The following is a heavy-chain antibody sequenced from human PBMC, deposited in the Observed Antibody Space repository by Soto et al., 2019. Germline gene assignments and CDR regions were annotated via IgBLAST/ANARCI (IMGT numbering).Heavy chain of an antibody. V-gene: IGHV2-5*02. CDR2: IYWDDEK. D-gene: IGHD3-3*01. Sequence: QITLNESGPTLVKPTETLTLTCTFSGFSLSTSGVGVGWILQSPGKAPEWLALIYWDDEKRYSASLKSRLTISKDTSKNQVVLTMANLDPADTATYHCAHRVLRTVFGLVTTTAIYFDFWGQGTPVAVSS. CDR1: GFSLSTSGVG. CDR3: AHRVLRTVFGLVTTTAIYFDF. J-gene: IGHJ4*02.